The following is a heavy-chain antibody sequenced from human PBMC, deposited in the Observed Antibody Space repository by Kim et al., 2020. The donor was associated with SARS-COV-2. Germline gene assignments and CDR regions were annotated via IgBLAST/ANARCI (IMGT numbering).Heavy chain of an antibody. CDR3: ARVQLGSSSWYVLDS. Sequence: AGSVKGRFTISRDNAKNSLYLQINSLRVEDTAMYYCARVQLGSSSWYVLDSWGQGTLVTVSS. J-gene: IGHJ4*02. V-gene: IGHV3-11*05. D-gene: IGHD6-13*01.